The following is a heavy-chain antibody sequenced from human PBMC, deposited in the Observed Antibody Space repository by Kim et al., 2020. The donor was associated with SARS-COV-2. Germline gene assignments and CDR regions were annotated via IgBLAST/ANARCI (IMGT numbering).Heavy chain of an antibody. V-gene: IGHV4-31*03. J-gene: IGHJ4*02. CDR2: IYYSGST. CDR3: AREYIGDTAMVRSFDY. Sequence: SETLSLTCTVSGGSISSGGYYWSWIRQHPGKGLEWIGYIYYSGSTYYNPSLKSRVTLSVDTSKNQFSLKLSSVTAADTAVYYCAREYIGDTAMVRSFDYWGQGTLVTVSS. D-gene: IGHD5-18*01. CDR1: GGSISSGGYY.